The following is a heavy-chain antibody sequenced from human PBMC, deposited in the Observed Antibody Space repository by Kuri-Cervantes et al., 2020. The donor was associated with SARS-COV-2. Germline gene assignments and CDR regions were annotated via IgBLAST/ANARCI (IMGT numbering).Heavy chain of an antibody. D-gene: IGHD3-3*01. CDR3: ARGRPFWRGYTYYYYYMDV. CDR1: GGSFSGYY. CDR2: INHSGST. Sequence: SETLSLTCAVYGGSFSGYYWSWIRQPPGKGLEWIGEINHSGSTNYNPCLKSRVTISVDTAKNQFSLKLRSVTAADTAVYYCARGRPFWRGYTYYYYYMDVWGKGNTV. V-gene: IGHV4-34*01. J-gene: IGHJ6*03.